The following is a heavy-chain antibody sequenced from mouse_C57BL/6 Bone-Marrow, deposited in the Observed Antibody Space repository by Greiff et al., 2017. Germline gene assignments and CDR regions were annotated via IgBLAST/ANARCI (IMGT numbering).Heavy chain of an antibody. CDR3: ARGAD. CDR1: GYAFSSYW. CDR2: IFPGDGDT. Sequence: QVQLKQSGAELVKPGASVKFSCKASGYAFSSYWMHWVKQRPGKGLEWIGQIFPGDGDTNYNGKFTGKATLTADKSSSPAYMQLSSLTSEDSAVYFCARGADWGQGTLVTVAA. V-gene: IGHV1-80*01. J-gene: IGHJ3*01.